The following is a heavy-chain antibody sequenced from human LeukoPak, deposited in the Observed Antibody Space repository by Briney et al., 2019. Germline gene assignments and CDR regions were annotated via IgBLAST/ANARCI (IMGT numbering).Heavy chain of an antibody. CDR1: GFTFPNSA. CDR3: AAQRGASLHDFWSTRLFDP. CDR2: IFLGAGNT. J-gene: IGHJ5*02. Sequence: GASVKVSCKASGFTFPNSAMQWVRQARGQRLEWIGWIFLGAGNTVYSHKFHDRVTITRDVSTNTAYMELDSLGSEDTAVYYCAAQRGASLHDFWSTRLFDPWGQGTLVTVSS. V-gene: IGHV1-58*02. D-gene: IGHD3-3*01.